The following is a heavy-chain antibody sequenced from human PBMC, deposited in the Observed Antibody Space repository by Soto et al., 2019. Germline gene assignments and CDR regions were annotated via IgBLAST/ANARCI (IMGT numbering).Heavy chain of an antibody. Sequence: QVQLVQSGAEVKKPGASVKVSCKASGYTFTSYAMHWVRQAPGQRLEWMGWINAGNGNTKYSQKFQGRVTITRDTSGSTAYIELSSLRSEDTAVYYCARSIVVVTAADYWGQGTLVTVSS. J-gene: IGHJ4*02. CDR1: GYTFTSYA. D-gene: IGHD2-21*02. V-gene: IGHV1-3*01. CDR3: ARSIVVVTAADY. CDR2: INAGNGNT.